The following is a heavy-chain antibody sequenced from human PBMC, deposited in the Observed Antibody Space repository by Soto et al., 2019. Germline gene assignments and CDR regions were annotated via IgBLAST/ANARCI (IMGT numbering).Heavy chain of an antibody. CDR1: GFTFSHYI. CDR3: AREGDSHAFRGFDL. CDR2: IRDDGKKT. J-gene: IGHJ5*02. V-gene: IGHV3-30*03. Sequence: GGSLRLSCAASGFTFSHYIYHWVRQAPGKGLQWVAVIRDDGKKTNYATSVRGRFTVSRDMSKGTIFLRMNNLRIDDSAIYSCAREGDSHAFRGFDLWGQGTPVTVSS. D-gene: IGHD5-18*01.